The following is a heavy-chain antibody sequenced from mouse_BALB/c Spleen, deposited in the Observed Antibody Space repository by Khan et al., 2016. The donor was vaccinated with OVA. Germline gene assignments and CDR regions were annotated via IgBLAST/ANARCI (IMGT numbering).Heavy chain of an antibody. CDR1: GYSFTGYF. V-gene: IGHV1-20*02. D-gene: IGHD1-1*01. CDR2: INPHIGET. Sequence: EVELVESGPELVTPGASVKISCKASGYSFTGYFMNWVMQSHGKSLEWIGRINPHIGETFYNQKFKGKATLTVDESSSTAHMELRSLASEDSAVYYCARIYGSDFDYWGQGTTLTVSS. CDR3: ARIYGSDFDY. J-gene: IGHJ2*01.